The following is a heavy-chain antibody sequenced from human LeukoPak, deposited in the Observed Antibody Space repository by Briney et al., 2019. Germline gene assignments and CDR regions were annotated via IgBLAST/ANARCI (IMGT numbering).Heavy chain of an antibody. CDR1: GYSFTSYW. J-gene: IGHJ4*02. CDR3: ARSLGSHNYQPHCFDY. D-gene: IGHD5-24*01. CDR2: IYPGDSDT. V-gene: IGHV5-51*01. Sequence: PGESLKISCKGSGYSFTSYWIGWVRQMPGKGLEWMGIIYPGDSDTRYSPSFQGQVTISADKSISTAYLQWSSLKASDTAMYYCARSLGSHNYQPHCFDYWGQGTLVTASS.